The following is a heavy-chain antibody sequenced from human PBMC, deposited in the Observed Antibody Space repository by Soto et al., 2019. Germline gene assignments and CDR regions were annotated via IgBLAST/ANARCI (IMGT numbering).Heavy chain of an antibody. CDR2: FDPEDGET. V-gene: IGHV1-24*01. D-gene: IGHD3-22*01. CDR3: ATVATMIIPGWFDP. Sequence: GASVKVSCKVSGYTLTELSMHWVRQAPGKGLEWMGGFDPEDGETIYAQKFQGRVTMTEDTSTDTAYMEPSSLRSEDTAVYYCATVATMIIPGWFDPWGQGTLVTVSS. CDR1: GYTLTELS. J-gene: IGHJ5*02.